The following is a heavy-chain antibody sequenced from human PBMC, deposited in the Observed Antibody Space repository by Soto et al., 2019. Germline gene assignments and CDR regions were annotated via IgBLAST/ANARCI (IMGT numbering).Heavy chain of an antibody. V-gene: IGHV5-51*01. CDR2: IYPGDSDT. CDR1: GYSFTSYW. Sequence: PGESLKISCKGSGYSFTSYWIGWVRQMPGKGLEWMGIIYPGDSDTRYSPSFQGQVTISADKSISTAYLQWSSLKASDTAMYYCARHRELESYYYNYGMEVWGQGTTVTVSS. D-gene: IGHD3-3*02. J-gene: IGHJ6*02. CDR3: ARHRELESYYYNYGMEV.